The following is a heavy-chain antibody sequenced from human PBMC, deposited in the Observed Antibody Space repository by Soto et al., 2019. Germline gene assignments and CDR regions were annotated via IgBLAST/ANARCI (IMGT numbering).Heavy chain of an antibody. J-gene: IGHJ2*01. CDR3: AYRRLRGATYFDL. CDR1: GFSLSTTGVG. D-gene: IGHD3-10*01. Sequence: QITLKESGPTLVKPTQTLTLTCTVSGFSLSTTGVGVGWIRQAPGKALDYLAIIFWDDDKYYSPPLKSRITITKDTSENPVVLTLTDVAPVDTATYYWAYRRLRGATYFDLCGRGTLVTFSA. CDR2: IFWDDDK. V-gene: IGHV2-5*02.